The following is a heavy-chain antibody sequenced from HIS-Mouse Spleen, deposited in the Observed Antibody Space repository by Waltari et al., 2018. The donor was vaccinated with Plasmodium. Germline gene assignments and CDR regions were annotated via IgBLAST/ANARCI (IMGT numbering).Heavy chain of an antibody. J-gene: IGHJ1*01. V-gene: IGHV1-2*02. Sequence: QVQLVQPGAGVKNPGASVKVSCKASGYTFTGYYLHWVRHAPGQGLEWMGWINPNSGGTNYAQKFQGRVTMTRDTSISTAYMELSRLRSDDTAVYYCARVLGYKAAAGTFVEYFQHWGQGTLVTVSS. D-gene: IGHD6-13*01. CDR3: ARVLGYKAAAGTFVEYFQH. CDR2: INPNSGGT. CDR1: GYTFTGYY.